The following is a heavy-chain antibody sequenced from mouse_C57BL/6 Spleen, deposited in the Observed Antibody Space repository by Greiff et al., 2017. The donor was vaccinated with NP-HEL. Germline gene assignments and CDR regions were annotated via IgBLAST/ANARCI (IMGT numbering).Heavy chain of an antibody. D-gene: IGHD4-1*01. CDR1: GFTFSSYG. CDR2: ISSGGSYT. J-gene: IGHJ1*03. V-gene: IGHV5-6*01. Sequence: EVQRVESGGDLVKPGGSLKLSCAASGFTFSSYGMSWVRQTPDKRLEWVATISSGGSYTYYPDSVKGRFTISRDNAKNTLYLQMSSLKSEDTAMYYCARHQTGTWYFDVWGTGTTVTVSS. CDR3: ARHQTGTWYFDV.